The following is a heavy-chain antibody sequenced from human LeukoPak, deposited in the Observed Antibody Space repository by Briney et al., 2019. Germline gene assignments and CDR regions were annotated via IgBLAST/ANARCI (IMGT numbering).Heavy chain of an antibody. D-gene: IGHD3-10*01. Sequence: GESLKISCKGSGYSFISYWITWVRQMPGKRLEWMGRIDPSDSYTNYSPSFQGHVTISADKSISTAYLQWSSLKASDTAMYYCARPRTNYYDSGSYENWGQGTLVTVSS. CDR1: GYSFISYW. V-gene: IGHV5-10-1*01. CDR2: IDPSDSYT. J-gene: IGHJ4*02. CDR3: ARPRTNYYDSGSYEN.